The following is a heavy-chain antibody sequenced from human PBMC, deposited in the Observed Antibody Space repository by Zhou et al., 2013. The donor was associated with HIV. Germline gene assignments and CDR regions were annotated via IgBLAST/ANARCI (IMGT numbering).Heavy chain of an antibody. CDR3: ARGPFCSSTSCYRGEYFQH. D-gene: IGHD2-2*02. J-gene: IGHJ1*01. V-gene: IGHV1-69*05. Sequence: QVQLVQSGAEVKKPGSSVKVSCKASGGTFSSYAISWVRQAPGQGLEWMGGIIPIFGTANYAQKFQGRVTITTDESTSTAYMELSSLRSEDTAVYYCARGPFCSSTSCYRGEYFQHWGQGTLVTVSS. CDR2: IIPIFGTA. CDR1: GGTFSSYA.